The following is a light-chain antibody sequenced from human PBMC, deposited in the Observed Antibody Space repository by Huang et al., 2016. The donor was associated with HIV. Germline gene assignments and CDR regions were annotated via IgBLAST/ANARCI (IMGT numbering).Light chain of an antibody. J-gene: IGKJ2*01. CDR1: QNISKY. V-gene: IGKV1-39*01. CDR2: GTS. Sequence: DIQMTQSPSSLSASVGDTVIITCRASQNISKYLNWYQQVPGRAPKLLIYGTSNLQRGVSLMRFSCRASGTDFTLTITSLQPEDAATYFCQQSYGIPRTFGLGT. CDR3: QQSYGIPRT.